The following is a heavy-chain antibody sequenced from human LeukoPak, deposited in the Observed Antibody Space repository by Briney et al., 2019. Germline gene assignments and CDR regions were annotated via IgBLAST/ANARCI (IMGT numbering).Heavy chain of an antibody. J-gene: IGHJ3*02. CDR3: ATYCSSTSCPHRRAFDI. CDR2: IYYSGST. Sequence: SETLSLTCTVSGGSISSSSYYWGWIRQPPRKGLEWIGSIYYSGSTYYSPSLKSRVTISVDTSNDQFSLKLNSVTAADTAVYYCATYCSSTSCPHRRAFDIWGQGTMVTVSS. D-gene: IGHD2-2*01. V-gene: IGHV4-39*01. CDR1: GGSISSSSYY.